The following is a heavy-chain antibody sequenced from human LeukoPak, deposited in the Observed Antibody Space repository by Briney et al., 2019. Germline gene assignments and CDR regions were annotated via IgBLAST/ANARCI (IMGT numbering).Heavy chain of an antibody. CDR2: IWYDGSNK. V-gene: IGHV3-33*01. Sequence: GRSLRLSCAASGFTFSSYGMHWVRQAPGKGLEWVAVIWYDGSNKYYADSVKGRFTISRDNSKNTLYLQMNSLRAEDTAVYYCARGGNYYDRSGFDYWGQGTLVTVSS. J-gene: IGHJ4*02. CDR1: GFTFSSYG. CDR3: ARGGNYYDRSGFDY. D-gene: IGHD3-22*01.